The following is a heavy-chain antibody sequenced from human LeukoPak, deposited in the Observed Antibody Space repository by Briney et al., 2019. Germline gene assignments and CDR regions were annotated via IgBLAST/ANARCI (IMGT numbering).Heavy chain of an antibody. CDR2: ISYDGSNK. V-gene: IGHV3-30*18. Sequence: GGSLRLSCAASGFTFSSYAMSWVRQAPGKGLEWVAVISYDGSNKYYADSVKGRFTISRDNSKNTLYLQMNSLRAEDTAVYYCAKDYAYSYVDYWGQGTLVTVSS. D-gene: IGHD5-18*01. CDR1: GFTFSSYA. J-gene: IGHJ4*02. CDR3: AKDYAYSYVDY.